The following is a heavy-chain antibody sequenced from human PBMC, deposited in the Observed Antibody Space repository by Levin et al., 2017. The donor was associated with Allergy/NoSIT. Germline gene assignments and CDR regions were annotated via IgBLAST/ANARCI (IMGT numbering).Heavy chain of an antibody. CDR2: ISGSGGST. CDR3: AKDHGVLRYFDWLLSSFDY. CDR1: GFTFSSYA. Sequence: HPGGSLRLSCAASGFTFSSYAMSWVRQAPGKGLEWVSAISGSGGSTYYADSVKGRFTISRDNSKNTLYLQMNSLRAEDTAVYYCAKDHGVLRYFDWLLSSFDYWGQGTLVTVSS. D-gene: IGHD3-9*01. J-gene: IGHJ4*02. V-gene: IGHV3-23*01.